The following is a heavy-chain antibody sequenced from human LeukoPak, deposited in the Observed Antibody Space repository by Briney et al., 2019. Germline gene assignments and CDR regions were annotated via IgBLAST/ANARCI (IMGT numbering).Heavy chain of an antibody. CDR1: GFTFSSYS. D-gene: IGHD6-13*01. CDR3: AKDNARGSSWYYYYYYMDV. CDR2: ISSSSSTR. J-gene: IGHJ6*03. V-gene: IGHV3-48*04. Sequence: GGSLRLSCAASGFTFSSYSMNWVRQAPGKGLEWVSYISSSSSTRYYADSVKGRFTISRDNAKNSLYLQMNSLRAEDTALYYCAKDNARGSSWYYYYYYMDVWGKGTTVTISS.